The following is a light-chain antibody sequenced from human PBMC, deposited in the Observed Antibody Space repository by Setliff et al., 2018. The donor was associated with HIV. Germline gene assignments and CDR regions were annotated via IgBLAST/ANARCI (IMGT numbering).Light chain of an antibody. V-gene: IGLV2-14*01. CDR1: TSDVGGYNY. CDR3: SSYAITNTLP. Sequence: QSVLTQPASASGSPGQSITISCTGTTSDVGGYNYVSWYQQHPGNAPKLIIYEVRNRPSGVSNRFSGSKSGNTASLTISGLQAEDEADYYCSSYAITNTLPFGSGTKVTVL. CDR2: EVR. J-gene: IGLJ1*01.